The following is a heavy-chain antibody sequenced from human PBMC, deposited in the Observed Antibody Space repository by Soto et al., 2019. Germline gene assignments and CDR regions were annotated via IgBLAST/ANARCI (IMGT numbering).Heavy chain of an antibody. CDR2: IYYSGST. V-gene: IGHV4-31*03. CDR3: AREYSSSQFDP. CDR1: GGSISSGGYY. D-gene: IGHD6-13*01. J-gene: IGHJ5*02. Sequence: PSETLSLTCTVSGGSISSGGYYWSWIRQHPGKGLEWIGYIYYSGSTYYNPSLKSRVTISVDTSKNQFSLKLSSVTAADTAVYYCAREYSSSQFDPWGQGTLVTVSS.